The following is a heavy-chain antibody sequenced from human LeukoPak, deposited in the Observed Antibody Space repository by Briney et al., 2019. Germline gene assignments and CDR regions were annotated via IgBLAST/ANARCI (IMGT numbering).Heavy chain of an antibody. D-gene: IGHD6-19*01. CDR2: ISSSSSYI. Sequence: PGGSLRLSCAASGFTFSSYSMNWVRQAPGKGLEWVSSISSSSSYIYYADSVKGRFTISRDNAKNSLYPQMNSLRAEDTAVYYCARAGGWYYFDYWGQGTLVTVSS. V-gene: IGHV3-21*06. J-gene: IGHJ4*02. CDR1: GFTFSSYS. CDR3: ARAGGWYYFDY.